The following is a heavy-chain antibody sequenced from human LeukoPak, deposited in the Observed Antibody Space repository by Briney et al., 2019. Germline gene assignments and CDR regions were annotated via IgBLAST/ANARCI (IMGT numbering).Heavy chain of an antibody. Sequence: SVKVSCKASGGTFSSCAISWVRQAPGQGLEWMGGIIPIFGTANYAQKFQGRVTITADESTSTAYMELSSLRSEDTAVYYCARDNLYYYDSSGYYPYYFDYWGQGTLVTVSS. CDR2: IIPIFGTA. D-gene: IGHD3-22*01. CDR3: ARDNLYYYDSSGYYPYYFDY. J-gene: IGHJ4*02. CDR1: GGTFSSCA. V-gene: IGHV1-69*13.